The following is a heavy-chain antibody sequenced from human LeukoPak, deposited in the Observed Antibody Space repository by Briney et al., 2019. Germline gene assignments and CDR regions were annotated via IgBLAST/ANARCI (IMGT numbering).Heavy chain of an antibody. Sequence: GASVKVSCKASGYTFTGYYMHWVRQAPGQGLEWMGWINPNSGGTNYAQKFQGWVTMTRDTSISTAYMELSRLRSDDTAVYYCARTPRNYYDSSGYPVNYYFDYWGQGTLVTVSS. CDR3: ARTPRNYYDSSGYPVNYYFDY. V-gene: IGHV1-2*04. CDR1: GYTFTGYY. CDR2: INPNSGGT. D-gene: IGHD3-22*01. J-gene: IGHJ4*02.